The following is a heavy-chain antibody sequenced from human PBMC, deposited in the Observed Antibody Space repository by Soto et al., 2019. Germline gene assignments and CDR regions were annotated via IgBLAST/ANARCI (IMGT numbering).Heavy chain of an antibody. CDR2: IYYSGST. CDR1: GVSISSGVYY. Sequence: SETLSLTCTVSGVSISSGVYYWSWIRQHPGKGLEWIGYIYYSGSTYYNPSLKSRVTISVDTSKNQFSLKLSSVTAADTAVYYCARDREYYDSSGTYFRGIDYWGQGTLVTVSS. J-gene: IGHJ4*02. CDR3: ARDREYYDSSGTYFRGIDY. V-gene: IGHV4-31*03. D-gene: IGHD3-22*01.